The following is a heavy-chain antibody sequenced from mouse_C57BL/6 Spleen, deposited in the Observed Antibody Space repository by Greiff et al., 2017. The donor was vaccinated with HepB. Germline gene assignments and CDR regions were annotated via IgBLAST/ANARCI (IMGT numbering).Heavy chain of an antibody. CDR2: IHPNSGST. CDR1: GYTFTSYW. CDR3: AESGREHYYGSSQFAY. J-gene: IGHJ3*01. Sequence: QVQLQQSGAELVKPGASVKLSCKASGYTFTSYWMHWVKQRPGQGLEWIGMIHPNSGSTNYNEKFKSKATLTVDKSSSTAYMQLSSLTSEDSAVYYCAESGREHYYGSSQFAYWGQGTLVTVSA. V-gene: IGHV1-64*01. D-gene: IGHD1-1*01.